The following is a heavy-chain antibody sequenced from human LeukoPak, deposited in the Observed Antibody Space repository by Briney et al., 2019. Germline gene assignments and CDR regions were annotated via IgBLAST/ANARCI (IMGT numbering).Heavy chain of an antibody. D-gene: IGHD1-26*01. Sequence: PSETLSLTCTVSGGSISGYYWSWIRQPPGKGLQFIGYIYYSGSTYYNPSLKSRVTISVDTYKNQFSLKLSSVTAEDTAVYYCARYRGSYQHFDYWGQGHLVTVSS. CDR1: GGSISGYY. CDR3: ARYRGSYQHFDY. J-gene: IGHJ4*02. CDR2: IYYSGST. V-gene: IGHV4-59*12.